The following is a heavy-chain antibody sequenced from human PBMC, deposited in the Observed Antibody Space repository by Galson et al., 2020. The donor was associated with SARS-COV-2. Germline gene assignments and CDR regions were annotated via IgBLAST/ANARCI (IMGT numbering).Heavy chain of an antibody. CDR2: IYWNDDN. D-gene: IGHD3-10*02. J-gene: IGHJ4*02. Sequence: SGPTLVKPTQTLTLTCTFSGFSLSTRGLGVGWIRQPPGKALEWLALIYWNDDNRYSPSLKSRLTITKDTSKNQVVLSLTNMDPVDTATYYCAHTRGFVPDSWGQGTLVTVSS. CDR3: AHTRGFVPDS. V-gene: IGHV2-5*01. CDR1: GFSLSTRGLG.